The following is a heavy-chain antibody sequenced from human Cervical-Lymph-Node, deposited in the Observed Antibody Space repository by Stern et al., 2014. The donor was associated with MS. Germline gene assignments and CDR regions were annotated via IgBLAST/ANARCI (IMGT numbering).Heavy chain of an antibody. J-gene: IGHJ6*02. D-gene: IGHD3-22*01. CDR2: IFTSGST. Sequence: VQLQESGPGLVKPSQTLSLTCTVSGGSIASSSYYWSWIRQPAGKGLEWIGRIFTSGSTNSTPSLQSRIPLSVDTSKNQFSLRLSSVTAADTAVYYCAREDYDGSGHPYYYGLDVWGQGTTVTVSS. CDR1: GGSIASSSYY. CDR3: AREDYDGSGHPYYYGLDV. V-gene: IGHV4-61*02.